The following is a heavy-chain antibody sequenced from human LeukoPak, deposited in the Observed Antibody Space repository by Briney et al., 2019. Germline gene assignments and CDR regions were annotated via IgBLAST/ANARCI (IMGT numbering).Heavy chain of an antibody. Sequence: PSETLSLTCTVSGGSISSYYWSWIRQPPGKGLEWIGYIYYSGSTSYNPSLKSRVTISVDTSKNQFSLNLSSVTAADTAVYYCAGKDIVVVPAATYYYYYMDVWGKGTTVTVSS. CDR3: AGKDIVVVPAATYYYYYMDV. CDR2: IYYSGST. CDR1: GGSISSYY. J-gene: IGHJ6*03. V-gene: IGHV4-59*01. D-gene: IGHD2-2*01.